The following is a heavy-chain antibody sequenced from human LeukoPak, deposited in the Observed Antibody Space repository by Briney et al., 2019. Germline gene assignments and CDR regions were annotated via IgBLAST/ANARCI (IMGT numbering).Heavy chain of an antibody. CDR1: RFTFSSYG. J-gene: IGHJ3*02. V-gene: IGHV3-30*18. Sequence: GGSLRLSCAASRFTFSSYGMHWVRQAPGKGLEWVAVISYDGSNKYYADSVKGRFTISRDNSKNTLYLQMNSLRAEDTAVYYCAKSSDSSGPFDIWGQGTMVTVSS. D-gene: IGHD3-22*01. CDR3: AKSSDSSGPFDI. CDR2: ISYDGSNK.